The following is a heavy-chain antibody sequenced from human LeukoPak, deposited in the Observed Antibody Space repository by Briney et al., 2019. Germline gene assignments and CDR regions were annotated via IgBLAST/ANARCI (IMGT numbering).Heavy chain of an antibody. J-gene: IGHJ4*02. Sequence: GASVKVSCGASGDTFTSYDINWGRQGIGQGLGWMGWMNPTSGNTGYAQKFQGRVPMTRNPSISTAYMELSSLRSEDTAVYYCARGPLIAVAGTNYWGQGTLVTVSS. CDR2: MNPTSGNT. CDR3: ARGPLIAVAGTNY. CDR1: GDTFTSYD. D-gene: IGHD6-19*01. V-gene: IGHV1-8*01.